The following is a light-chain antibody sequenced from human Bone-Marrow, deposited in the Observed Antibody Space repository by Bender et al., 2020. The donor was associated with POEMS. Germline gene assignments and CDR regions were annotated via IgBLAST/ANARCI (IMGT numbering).Light chain of an antibody. CDR1: TSDVGVYNY. J-gene: IGLJ2*01. Sequence: QSALTQPPSASGSPGQSVTISCTGSTSDVGVYNYVSWYQQHPGKAPKLMIYEVNKRPSGVPDRFSGSKSGNTASLTVSGLRAEDEAEYYCNSYGGYSTFVIFGGGTKLTVL. CDR2: EVN. V-gene: IGLV2-8*01. CDR3: NSYGGYSTFVI.